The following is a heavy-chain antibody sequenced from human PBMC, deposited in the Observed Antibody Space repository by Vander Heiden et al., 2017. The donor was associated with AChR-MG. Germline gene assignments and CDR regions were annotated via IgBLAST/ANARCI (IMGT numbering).Heavy chain of an antibody. CDR3: VIPYYHPGSRGFLGGDSFDI. CDR1: GITFSTHA. CDR2: ISRDGERT. D-gene: IGHD3-22*01. Sequence: EVQLLESGGGWVQPGGSLRLSCAASGITFSTHAINWVRQAPGEGPEWVSHISRDGERTYYADSVKGRFTISRDNSKDTVYLQLSILRAEDTAVYYCVIPYYHPGSRGFLGGDSFDIWGQGTMVTVSS. J-gene: IGHJ3*02. V-gene: IGHV3-23*01.